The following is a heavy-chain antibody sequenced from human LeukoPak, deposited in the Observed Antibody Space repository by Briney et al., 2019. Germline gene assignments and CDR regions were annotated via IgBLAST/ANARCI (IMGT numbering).Heavy chain of an antibody. CDR2: ISSSSSYI. V-gene: IGHV3-21*01. CDR1: GFTFSSYS. J-gene: IGHJ4*02. Sequence: SGGSLRLSCAASGFTFSSYSMNWVRQAPGKGLEWVSSISSSSSYIYYADSVKGRFIISRDNAKNSLYLQMNSLRAEDTAVYYCARDLLLGDAFFDYWGQGTLVTVSS. CDR3: ARDLLLGDAFFDY. D-gene: IGHD2-15*01.